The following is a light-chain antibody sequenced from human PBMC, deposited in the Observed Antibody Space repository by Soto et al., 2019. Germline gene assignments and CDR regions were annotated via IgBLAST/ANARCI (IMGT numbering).Light chain of an antibody. CDR3: QQRAIWRGVT. CDR1: QSVSSNY. V-gene: IGKV3D-20*02. CDR2: DAS. J-gene: IGKJ3*01. Sequence: EIVLTQSPGTLSLSPGERATLSCRASQSVSSNYLAWYQQKPGQAPRLLMYDASSRATGIPDRFSGSGSGTDFTLTISRLEPEDFAVYYCQQRAIWRGVTFGPGTKVDIK.